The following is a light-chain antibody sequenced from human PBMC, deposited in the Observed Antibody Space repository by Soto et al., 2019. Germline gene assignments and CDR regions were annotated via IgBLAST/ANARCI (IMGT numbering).Light chain of an antibody. CDR1: QSIGSW. Sequence: DIPMTQSPSTLSASVGDRVTITCRASQSIGSWLAWYQQKPGKAPKILIYRASSLESEVPSRFSGSESGTEFTLIINSLQPDDFATYYCQQYNVYPWTFGQGTKVEIK. CDR2: RAS. V-gene: IGKV1-5*03. J-gene: IGKJ1*01. CDR3: QQYNVYPWT.